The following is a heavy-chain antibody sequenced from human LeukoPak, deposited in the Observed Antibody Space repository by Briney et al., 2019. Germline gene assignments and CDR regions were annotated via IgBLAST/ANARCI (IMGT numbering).Heavy chain of an antibody. CDR1: GYTFTDYF. Sequence: ASVKVSCKASGYTFTDYFMHWVRQAPGQGLEWMGLINPRGTSTIYAEKFQGRIIMTRDMSTSTVYMELSSLRSEDTAVYYCARVEMVYAPAYWYFDLWGRGTLVTVSS. CDR3: ARVEMVYAPAYWYFDL. D-gene: IGHD2-8*01. CDR2: INPRGTST. J-gene: IGHJ2*01. V-gene: IGHV1-46*01.